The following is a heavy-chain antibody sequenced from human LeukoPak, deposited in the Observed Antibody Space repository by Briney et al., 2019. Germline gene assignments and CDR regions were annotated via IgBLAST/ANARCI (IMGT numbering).Heavy chain of an antibody. CDR1: GGSISSYY. CDR2: IYYSGST. J-gene: IGHJ3*02. Sequence: SETLSLTCTVSGGSISSYYWSWIRQPPGKGVEWIGYIYYSGSTNYNPSLKSRVTISVDTSKNQFSLKLSSVTAADTAVYYCARVGGITMIVVVIGDAFDIWGQGTMVTVSS. V-gene: IGHV4-59*12. D-gene: IGHD3-22*01. CDR3: ARVGGITMIVVVIGDAFDI.